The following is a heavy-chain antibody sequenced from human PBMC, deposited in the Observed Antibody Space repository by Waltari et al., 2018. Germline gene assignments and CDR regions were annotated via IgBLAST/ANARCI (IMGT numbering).Heavy chain of an antibody. CDR2: ISYGGGIT. J-gene: IGHJ4*02. V-gene: IGHV3-30*18. CDR1: GFTFSSYG. D-gene: IGHD2-21*02. Sequence: QVQLVESGGGVVQPGRSLRLSCAASGFTFSSYGMHWVRQAPGKGLEWVEGISYGGGITYYADSVKCRFTISGDNSKYTLDLQMNSLRAEYTSVYYCANPPLYWCGDCYLDYWGQVTLVTVSA. CDR3: ANPPLYWCGDCYLDY.